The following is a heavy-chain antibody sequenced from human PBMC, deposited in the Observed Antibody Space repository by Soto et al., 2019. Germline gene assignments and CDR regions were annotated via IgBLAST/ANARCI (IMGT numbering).Heavy chain of an antibody. V-gene: IGHV3-48*01. Sequence: PGGSLRLSCAASGFTFSSYSMNWVRQAPGKGLEWVSYISSSSSTIYYADSVKGRFTISRDNAKNSLYLQMNSLRAEDTAVYYCARLGYCSGGSCSGYYYYYYMDVWGKGTTVTVSS. CDR3: ARLGYCSGGSCSGYYYYYYMDV. D-gene: IGHD2-15*01. CDR1: GFTFSSYS. J-gene: IGHJ6*03. CDR2: ISSSSSTI.